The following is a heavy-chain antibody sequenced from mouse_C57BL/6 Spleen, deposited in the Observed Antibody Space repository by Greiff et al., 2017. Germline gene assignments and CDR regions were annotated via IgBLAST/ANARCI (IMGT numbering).Heavy chain of an antibody. CDR3: ARRWSGVYFDV. V-gene: IGHV5-17*01. Sequence: EVKVVESGGGLVKPGGSLKLSCAASGFTFSDYGMHWVRQAPEKGLEWVAYISSGSSTIYYADTVKGRFTISRDNAKNTLFLQMTSLRSEDTAMYYCARRWSGVYFDVWGTGTTVTVSS. D-gene: IGHD1-1*02. J-gene: IGHJ1*03. CDR2: ISSGSSTI. CDR1: GFTFSDYG.